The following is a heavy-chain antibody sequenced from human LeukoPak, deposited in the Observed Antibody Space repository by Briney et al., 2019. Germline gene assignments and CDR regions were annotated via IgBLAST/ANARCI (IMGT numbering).Heavy chain of an antibody. Sequence: SVKVSCKASGYTFTSYAISWVRQAPGQGLEWMGRIIPILGIANYAQKFQGRVTITADKSTSTAYMELSSLRSEDTAVYYCAYSEWLSLGATWFDPWGQGTLVTVSS. CDR3: AYSEWLSLGATWFDP. CDR2: IIPILGIA. CDR1: GYTFTSYA. J-gene: IGHJ5*02. D-gene: IGHD3-3*01. V-gene: IGHV1-69*04.